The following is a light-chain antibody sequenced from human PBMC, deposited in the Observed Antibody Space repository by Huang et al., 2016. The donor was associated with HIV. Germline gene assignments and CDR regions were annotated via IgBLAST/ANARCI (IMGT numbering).Light chain of an antibody. CDR3: QQRSDWPPWT. CDR1: QSVRNY. J-gene: IGKJ1*01. Sequence: EIVLTQSPATLSLSPGERATLSCRASQSVRNYLAWYQQKPGQAPRLLIYDASNRVTGTPARFSGSGSGTDFTLTISSLEPEDFAVYYCQQRSDWPPWTFGQGTKVEIK. V-gene: IGKV3-11*01. CDR2: DAS.